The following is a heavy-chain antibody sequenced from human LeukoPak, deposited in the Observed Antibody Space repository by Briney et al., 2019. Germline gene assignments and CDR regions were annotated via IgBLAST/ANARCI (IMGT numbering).Heavy chain of an antibody. CDR3: LGEVGSRQMNS. CDR1: GFTFSICA. V-gene: IGHV3-23*01. D-gene: IGHD1-26*01. J-gene: IGHJ5*02. CDR2: ISGSGAGT. Sequence: GGSLSLSCAASGFTFSICAMSWVRQVPGKGLEWVSAISGSGAGTYYADSAKGRFTISRDNSKDILYLQMNSLRVDDSATYYCLGEVGSRQMNSWGQGTLVTVSS.